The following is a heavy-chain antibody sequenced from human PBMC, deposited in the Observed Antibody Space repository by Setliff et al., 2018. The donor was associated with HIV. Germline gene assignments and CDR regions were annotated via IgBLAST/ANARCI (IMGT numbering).Heavy chain of an antibody. CDR2: IIPATGAI. J-gene: IGHJ4*02. CDR1: GGSFSYFA. V-gene: IGHV1-69*05. D-gene: IGHD4-17*01. CDR3: ASKRWDGDYGLLDD. Sequence: EASVKVSCKAPGGSFSYFAIAWVRQAPGQGLEWIGAIIPATGAINYAQTLQGRVTLTTDKSTGTAYMELSSLTSEDSAVYYCASKRWDGDYGLLDDWGQGTLVTVSS.